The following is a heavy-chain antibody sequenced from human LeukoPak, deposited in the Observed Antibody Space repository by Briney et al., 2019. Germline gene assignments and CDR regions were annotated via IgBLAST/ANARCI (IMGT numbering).Heavy chain of an antibody. J-gene: IGHJ4*02. Sequence: PSETLSLTCTVSGGSIGNYYWRWLRQPAGKGLEWIGRTHTSGSTNYNPSLKSGVTMSVDTSKNQFSLKLTSVTAADTAVYYCARGRWKTGMDSPYYFDYWGQGTLVTVSS. CDR3: ARGRWKTGMDSPYYFDY. V-gene: IGHV4-4*07. CDR1: GGSIGNYY. CDR2: THTSGST. D-gene: IGHD2-2*03.